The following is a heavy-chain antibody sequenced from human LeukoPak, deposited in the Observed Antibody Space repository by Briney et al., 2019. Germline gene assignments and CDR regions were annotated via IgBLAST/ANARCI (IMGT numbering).Heavy chain of an antibody. J-gene: IGHJ2*01. CDR2: INPKSGRT. CDR1: GYTFTNYD. CDR3: ARDGGSGWDYYWYFDL. Sequence: ASVKVSCKTSGYTFTNYDINWVRQATGQGLEWMGWINPKSGRTGYAQKFQGRVTFTRNTSISTAYMELNNLRSDDTAVYYCARDGGSGWDYYWYFDLWGRGTLVTVSS. V-gene: IGHV1-8*03. D-gene: IGHD6-19*01.